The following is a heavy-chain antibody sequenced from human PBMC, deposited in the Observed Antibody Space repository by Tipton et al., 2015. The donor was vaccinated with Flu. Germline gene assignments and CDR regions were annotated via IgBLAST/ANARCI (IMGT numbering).Heavy chain of an antibody. J-gene: IGHJ5*01. CDR2: INPGSGDT. D-gene: IGHD2-8*02. V-gene: IGHV1-2*02. CDR1: GYTFSDYN. CDR3: ARDPGYCPGFSCTWFDP. Sequence: QMQLVQSGPEAKKPGASVRVSCKPSGYTFSDYNIHWVRQAPGQKFEWMGWINPGSGDTLYAQKFQERVTMTRDTSIGTVFLDVSGLGSGDTALYYCARDPGYCPGFSCTWFDPWGQGTLVTVST.